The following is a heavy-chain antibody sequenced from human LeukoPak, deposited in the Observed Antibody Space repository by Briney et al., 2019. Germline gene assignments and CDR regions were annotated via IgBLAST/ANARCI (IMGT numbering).Heavy chain of an antibody. CDR1: GGSLSSYY. CDR2: FYYSGST. D-gene: IGHD3-10*01. J-gene: IGHJ4*02. Sequence: SETLSLTCTVSGGSLSSYYWSWIRQSPGQGLEWCGYFYYSGSTTYNPSLQSRVTLSLDTSKNQFSLNLSSVTAADTAVYFCARDLFGSGSYSRFDYWGQGTLVTVSS. CDR3: ARDLFGSGSYSRFDY. V-gene: IGHV4-59*12.